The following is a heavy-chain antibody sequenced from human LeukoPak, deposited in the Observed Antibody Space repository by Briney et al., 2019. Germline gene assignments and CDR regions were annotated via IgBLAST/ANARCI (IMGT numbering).Heavy chain of an antibody. CDR3: ARTTWELLDGGPTHFDY. J-gene: IGHJ4*02. CDR1: GGSISIYY. CDR2: IYYSGST. V-gene: IGHV4-59*01. D-gene: IGHD1-26*01. Sequence: SETLSLTCTVSGGSISIYYWSWIRQPPGKGLEWIGYIYYSGSTNYNPPLKRRVTLPVATSKNQFSLKLSSVTAADTAVYSCARTTWELLDGGPTHFDYWGQGTLVTVSS.